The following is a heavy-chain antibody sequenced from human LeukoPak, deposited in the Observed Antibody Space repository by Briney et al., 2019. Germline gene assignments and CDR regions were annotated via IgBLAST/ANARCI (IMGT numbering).Heavy chain of an antibody. V-gene: IGHV3-73*01. Sequence: GGSLRLSCAASGFTFGGSTMHWVRQASGKGLEWLGRIRDKPNNYATAYAASVKGRFTISRDDSENTAYLQMNSLKTEDTAVYYCARGLVRGVIQDSNYFDYWGQGTLVTVSS. CDR1: GFTFGGST. CDR2: IRDKPNNYAT. CDR3: ARGLVRGVIQDSNYFDY. D-gene: IGHD3-10*01. J-gene: IGHJ4*02.